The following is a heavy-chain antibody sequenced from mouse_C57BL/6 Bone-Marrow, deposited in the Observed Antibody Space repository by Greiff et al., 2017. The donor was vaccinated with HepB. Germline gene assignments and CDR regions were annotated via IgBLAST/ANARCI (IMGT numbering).Heavy chain of an antibody. D-gene: IGHD1-3*01. Sequence: EVKVVESGEGLVKPGGSLKLSCAASGFTFSSYAKSWVRQTPEKRLEWVAYISSGGDYIYYADTVKGRFTISRDSARNTLYLQMSSLKSEDTAMYYCTKVLAAFDVWGTGTTVTVSS. CDR2: ISSGGDYI. V-gene: IGHV5-9-1*02. J-gene: IGHJ1*03. CDR3: TKVLAAFDV. CDR1: GFTFSSYA.